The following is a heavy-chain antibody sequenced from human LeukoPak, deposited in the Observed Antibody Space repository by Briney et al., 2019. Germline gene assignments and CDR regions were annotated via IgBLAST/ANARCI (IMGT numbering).Heavy chain of an antibody. CDR2: INTDGSGT. CDR1: GFTFSSYW. V-gene: IGHV3-74*01. J-gene: IGHJ6*04. D-gene: IGHD2-21*02. CDR3: ARDHRVTYYYGMDV. Sequence: GGSLRLSCAASGFTFSSYWVHWVRQAPGKGLVWVSRINTDGSGTSNADSVKGRFTISRDNAKNTLYLQMNSLRAEDTAVYYCARDHRVTYYYGMDVWGKGTTVTVSS.